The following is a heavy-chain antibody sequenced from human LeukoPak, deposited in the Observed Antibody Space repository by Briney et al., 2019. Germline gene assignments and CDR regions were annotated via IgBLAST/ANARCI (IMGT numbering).Heavy chain of an antibody. J-gene: IGHJ4*02. CDR1: GFTFSSYG. Sequence: PGGSLRLSCAASGFTFSSYGMSWVRQAPGKGLEWVSAISGSGGSTYYADSVKGRFTISRDNSKNTLYLQMNSLRAEDTAVYYCAKDPDDFGESDFDYWGQGTLVTVSS. V-gene: IGHV3-23*01. CDR3: AKDPDDFGESDFDY. D-gene: IGHD3-10*01. CDR2: ISGSGGST.